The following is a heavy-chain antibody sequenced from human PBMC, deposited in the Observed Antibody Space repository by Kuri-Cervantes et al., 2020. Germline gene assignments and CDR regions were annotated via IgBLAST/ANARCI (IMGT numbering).Heavy chain of an antibody. D-gene: IGHD6-13*01. CDR2: IWYDGSNK. CDR1: GFTFSSYG. V-gene: IGHV3-33*08. Sequence: GGSLRLSCAASGFTFSSYGMHWVRQAPGKGLEWVAVIWYDGSNKYYADSVKGRFTISRDNSKNTLHLQMNSLRAEDTAVYYCARHSSRWGMDVWGQGTTVTVSS. CDR3: ARHSSRWGMDV. J-gene: IGHJ6*02.